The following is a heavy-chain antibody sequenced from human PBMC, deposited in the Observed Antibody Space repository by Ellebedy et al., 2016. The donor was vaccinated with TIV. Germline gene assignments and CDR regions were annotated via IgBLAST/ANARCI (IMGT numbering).Heavy chain of an antibody. CDR3: ARDGRSGSGMDV. CDR1: GGSISSGGYY. D-gene: IGHD3-10*01. J-gene: IGHJ6*02. V-gene: IGHV4-31*03. CDR2: IYYSGST. Sequence: SETLSLTXTVSGGSISSGGYYWSWIRQHPGKGLEWIGYIYYSGSTYYNPSLKSRVTISVDTSKNQFSLKLSSVTAADTAVYYCARDGRSGSGMDVWGQGTTVTVSS.